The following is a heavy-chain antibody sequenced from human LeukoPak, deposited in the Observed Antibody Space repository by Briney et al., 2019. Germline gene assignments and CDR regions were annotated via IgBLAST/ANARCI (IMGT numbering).Heavy chain of an antibody. J-gene: IGHJ4*02. CDR1: GGSISSGGYY. Sequence: SETLSLTCTVSGGSISSGGYYWSWIRQHPGKGLEWIGYIYYSGSTYYNPSLKSRVTISVDTSKNQFSLKLSSVTAADTAVYYCARINYYDSSGYELYYFDYWGQGTLVTVSP. D-gene: IGHD3-22*01. V-gene: IGHV4-31*03. CDR3: ARINYYDSSGYELYYFDY. CDR2: IYYSGST.